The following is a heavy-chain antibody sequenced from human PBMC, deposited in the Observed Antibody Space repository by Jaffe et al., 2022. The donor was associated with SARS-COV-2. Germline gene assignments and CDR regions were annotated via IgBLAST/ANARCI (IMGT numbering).Heavy chain of an antibody. Sequence: EVQLVESGGGLVQPGGSLRLSCVASGFIFSTYRMNWVRQAPGKGLEWLASIKQDGSVIYYVDSVKGRFTISRDNAENSLSLQMNSLRVEDTAVYYCASLQGVPDYWGQGTLVTVSS. CDR1: GFIFSTYR. CDR3: ASLQGVPDY. D-gene: IGHD3-10*01. J-gene: IGHJ4*02. V-gene: IGHV3-7*03. CDR2: IKQDGSVI.